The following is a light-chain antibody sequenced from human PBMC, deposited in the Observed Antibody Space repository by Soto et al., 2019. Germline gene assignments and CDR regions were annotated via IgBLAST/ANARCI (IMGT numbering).Light chain of an antibody. CDR2: GAS. V-gene: IGKV3-20*01. J-gene: IGKJ3*01. Sequence: EIVLTQTPGTLSLSPGERDTLSCRASQTVTNDYLAWYQQKPGQAPRLLIFGASSRATGIPDRFGGSGSGTDFTLTISSLEPDDFAVYYCQQYGSSPLFTFGPGTNVDFK. CDR1: QTVTNDY. CDR3: QQYGSSPLFT.